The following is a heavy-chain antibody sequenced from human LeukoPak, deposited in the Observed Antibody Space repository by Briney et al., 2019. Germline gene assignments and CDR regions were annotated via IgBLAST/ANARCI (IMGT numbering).Heavy chain of an antibody. J-gene: IGHJ4*02. V-gene: IGHV4-34*01. CDR1: GGSFSGYY. Sequence: PSETLSLTCAVYGGSFSGYYWSWIRQPPGKGLEWIGEINHSGSTNYNPSLKSRVTISVDRSENQFSLKLSSVTAADTAVYYCATNYCSGGSCYFYYWGQGTLVTVSS. CDR3: ATNYCSGGSCYFYY. D-gene: IGHD2-15*01. CDR2: INHSGST.